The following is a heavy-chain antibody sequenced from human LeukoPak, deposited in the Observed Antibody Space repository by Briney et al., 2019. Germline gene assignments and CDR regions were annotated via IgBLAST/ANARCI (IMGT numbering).Heavy chain of an antibody. CDR2: ILPDGSQK. D-gene: IGHD2-2*01. V-gene: IGHV3-7*01. CDR1: DFTFDFYW. Sequence: PGGSLRLSCVASDFTFDFYWMTWVRQAPGKGLEWLANILPDGSQKYYVDSVKGRFTISRDNPKNSLYLQINNLRAEDTAVYYCGRLAHNAWYAIDFWGREPWSPSPQ. J-gene: IGHJ4*02. CDR3: GRLAHNAWYAIDF.